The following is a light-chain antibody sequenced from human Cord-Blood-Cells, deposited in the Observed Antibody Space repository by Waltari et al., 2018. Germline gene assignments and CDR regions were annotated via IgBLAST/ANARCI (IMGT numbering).Light chain of an antibody. CDR2: RNN. V-gene: IGLV1-47*01. CDR3: AAWDDSLSGPV. J-gene: IGLJ3*02. CDR1: SSNIGSNS. Sequence: QSVLTQPPSASGNPGQRVTISCSGSSSNIGSNSVYWYQQLPGTAPKLLIYRNNQRPSGVPDRFSGAKSGTSASLASSGLRSEDDADYYCAAWDDSLSGPVFGGGTKLTVL.